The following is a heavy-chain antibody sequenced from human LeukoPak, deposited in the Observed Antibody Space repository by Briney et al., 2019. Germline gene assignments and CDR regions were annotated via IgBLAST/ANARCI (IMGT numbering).Heavy chain of an antibody. D-gene: IGHD4-17*01. J-gene: IGHJ4*02. CDR1: GGSISSSSYY. CDR3: ASAFDYGDYGNFDY. V-gene: IGHV4-39*01. CDR2: IYYSGST. Sequence: PSETLSLTCTVSGGSISSSSYYWRWIRQPPGQGLEWIGSIYYSGSTYYNPSLKSRVTISVDTSKNQFSLKLSSVTAADTAVYYCASAFDYGDYGNFDYWGQGTLVTVSS.